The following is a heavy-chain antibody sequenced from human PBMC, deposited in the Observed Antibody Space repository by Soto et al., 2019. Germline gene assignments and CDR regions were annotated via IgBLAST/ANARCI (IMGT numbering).Heavy chain of an antibody. J-gene: IGHJ4*02. CDR1: GGSISSYY. Sequence: SETLSLTWSVSGGSISSYYWGWIRQPPGKGPEGLGSVXYXXXXXYXXSLKSRVTLSLSTSENQFSLKLGSGTAADPAVYYCARNRLDGYGFAYWGQGTLVPVSS. CDR3: ARNRLDGYGFAY. CDR2: VXYXXXX. D-gene: IGHD5-18*01. V-gene: IGHV4-59*01.